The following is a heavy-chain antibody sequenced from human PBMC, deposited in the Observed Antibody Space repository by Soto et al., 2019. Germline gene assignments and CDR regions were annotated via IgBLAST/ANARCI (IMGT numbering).Heavy chain of an antibody. D-gene: IGHD2-2*01. Sequence: ASVKVSCKASGYTFITYGVTWVRQAPGQGLEWMGWITPYNGKTHYAQKFQDRVTMTTDTAATTAYMELRSLTSDDSAMYFCARDTSHYFDHWGQGNLVTVSS. V-gene: IGHV1-18*01. CDR3: ARDTSHYFDH. CDR2: ITPYNGKT. CDR1: GYTFITYG. J-gene: IGHJ4*02.